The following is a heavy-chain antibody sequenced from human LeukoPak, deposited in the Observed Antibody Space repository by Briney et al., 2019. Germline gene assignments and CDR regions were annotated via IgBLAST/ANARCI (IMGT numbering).Heavy chain of an antibody. Sequence: PSETLSLTCTVSGGSVTSGTYYWSWIRQPPGKGLEWIGYIYYSGSTSYNPSLRSRVTISIDKSENQFSLRLNSVTAADTAVYYCARHGGHYQSDDWGQGTLVTVSS. D-gene: IGHD2-21*01. J-gene: IGHJ4*02. CDR3: ARHGGHYQSDD. CDR2: IYYSGST. CDR1: GGSVTSGTYY. V-gene: IGHV4-61*01.